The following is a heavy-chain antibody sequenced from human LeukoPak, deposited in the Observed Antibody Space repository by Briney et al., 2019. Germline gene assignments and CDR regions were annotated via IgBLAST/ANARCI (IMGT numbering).Heavy chain of an antibody. CDR3: ASAGNPHYFDF. J-gene: IGHJ4*02. CDR1: GVSISSHY. Sequence: PSETLSLTCTVSGVSISSHYWIWIRQSPGKRLEWIGNIYYTGSTNYNPSLQSRVAISIDTSKNQFSLTLNSVTAADAAVYYCASAGNPHYFDFWGQGPLVTVSS. CDR2: IYYTGST. V-gene: IGHV4-59*11.